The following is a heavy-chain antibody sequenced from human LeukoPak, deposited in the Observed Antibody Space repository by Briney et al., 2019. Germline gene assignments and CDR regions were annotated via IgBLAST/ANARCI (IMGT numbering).Heavy chain of an antibody. CDR3: AGSPWRGGYDYPSHY. V-gene: IGHV1-69*04. CDR1: GGTFSNLA. D-gene: IGHD5-12*01. J-gene: IGHJ4*02. CDR2: IIPTTGLA. Sequence: SVKVSCKASGGTFSNLAISWVRQAPGQGLEWMGRIIPTTGLANYAQNFQGRVTITADDSTSTAYIILNNLISEDTAVYYCAGSPWRGGYDYPSHYWGQGTLVTVS.